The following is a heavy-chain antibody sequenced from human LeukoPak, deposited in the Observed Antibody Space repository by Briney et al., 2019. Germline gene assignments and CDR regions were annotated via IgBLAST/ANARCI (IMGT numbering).Heavy chain of an antibody. CDR2: IWYDGSNK. V-gene: IGHV3-33*08. CDR3: ARTPLAVAGPGMDV. CDR1: GFTFSSYA. J-gene: IGHJ6*02. D-gene: IGHD6-19*01. Sequence: PGGSLRLSCAASGFTFSSYAMHWVRQAPGKGLEWVAVIWYDGSNKYYADSVKGRFTISRDNSKNTLYLQMNSLRAEDTAVYYCARTPLAVAGPGMDVWGQGTTVTVSS.